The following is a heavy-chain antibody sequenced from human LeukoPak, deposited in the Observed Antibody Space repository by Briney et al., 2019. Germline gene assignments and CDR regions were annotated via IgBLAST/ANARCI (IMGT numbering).Heavy chain of an antibody. J-gene: IGHJ3*02. CDR2: FVPEDAET. V-gene: IGHV1-24*01. CDR3: ATHTIVGVVTYGFPI. CDR1: GYTGIELS. D-gene: IGHD3-3*01. Sequence: ASVKISCKLSGYTGIELSMNWVRQAPGKGLEWLGGFVPEDAETVYAQKFQCRVTMTEDTSTDTAYMELSRLTCEDTAVYYCATHTIVGVVTYGFPIWGRGTLVTVSS.